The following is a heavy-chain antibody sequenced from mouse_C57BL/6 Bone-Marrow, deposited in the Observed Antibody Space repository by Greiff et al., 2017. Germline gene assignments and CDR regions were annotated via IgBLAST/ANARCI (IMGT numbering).Heavy chain of an antibody. CDR1: GYTFTDYE. D-gene: IGHD2-12*01. Sequence: QVQLKESGAELVRPGASVTLSCKASGYTFTDYEMHWVKQTPVHGLEWIGAIDPETGGTAYNQKIKGKAILTAEKSSSTAYIELRRQTSEDSAVDYCTRGRYSRHGDYWCQRTTLTVST. J-gene: IGHJ2*01. CDR2: IDPETGGT. V-gene: IGHV1-15*01. CDR3: TRGRYSRHGDY.